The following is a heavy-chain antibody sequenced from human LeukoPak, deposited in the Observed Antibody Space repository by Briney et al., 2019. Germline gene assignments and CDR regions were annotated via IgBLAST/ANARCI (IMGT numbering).Heavy chain of an antibody. Sequence: SVKVSCKASGGTFSSYAISWVRQAPGQGLEWMGGIIPIFGTANYAQKFQGRVTITRNTSISTAYMELSSLRSEDTAVYYCARGVVDTASPSGGDAFDIWGQGTMVTVSS. CDR2: IIPIFGTA. J-gene: IGHJ3*02. CDR1: GGTFSSYA. V-gene: IGHV1-69*05. CDR3: ARGVVDTASPSGGDAFDI. D-gene: IGHD5-18*01.